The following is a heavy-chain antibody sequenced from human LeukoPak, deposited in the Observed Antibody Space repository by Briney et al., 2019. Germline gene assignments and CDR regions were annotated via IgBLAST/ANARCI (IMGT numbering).Heavy chain of an antibody. Sequence: LRLSCAASGFTFSDYYMSWVRQPPGKGLEWIGEIYHSGSTNYNPSLKSRVTISVDKSKNQFSLKLSSVTAADTAVYYCARETGTFDPWGQGTLVTVSS. D-gene: IGHD1-1*01. V-gene: IGHV4-34*01. CDR2: IYHSGST. CDR3: ARETGTFDP. CDR1: GFTFSDYY. J-gene: IGHJ5*02.